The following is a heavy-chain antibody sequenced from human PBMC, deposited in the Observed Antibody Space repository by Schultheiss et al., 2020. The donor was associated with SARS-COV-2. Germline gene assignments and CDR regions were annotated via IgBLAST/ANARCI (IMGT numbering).Heavy chain of an antibody. CDR2: ISYDGSNK. CDR3: ARGDYGDYLGY. V-gene: IGHV3-30*19. CDR1: GFTFSSYG. D-gene: IGHD4-17*01. Sequence: GGSLRLSCAASGFTFSSYGMHWVRQAPGKGLEWVAVISYDGSNKYYADSVKGRFTISRDNSKNTLYLQMNSLRAEDTAVYYCARGDYGDYLGYWGQGTLVTVSS. J-gene: IGHJ4*02.